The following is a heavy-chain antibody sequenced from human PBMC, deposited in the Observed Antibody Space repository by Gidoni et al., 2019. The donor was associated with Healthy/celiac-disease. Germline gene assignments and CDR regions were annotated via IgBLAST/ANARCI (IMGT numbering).Heavy chain of an antibody. V-gene: IGHV1-2*04. CDR3: ARDQIRDMLELPGDYYYGMDV. J-gene: IGHJ6*02. CDR1: GYTFTGYY. D-gene: IGHD1-7*01. Sequence: QVQLVQSGAEVQKPGASVQVSCKASGYTFTGYYMHWLRQAPGQGLEWMGWIHPNSGGTNYAQKFQGWGNMTRDTSISTAYMELSRLRSDDTAVYYCARDQIRDMLELPGDYYYGMDVWGQGTTVTVSS. CDR2: IHPNSGGT.